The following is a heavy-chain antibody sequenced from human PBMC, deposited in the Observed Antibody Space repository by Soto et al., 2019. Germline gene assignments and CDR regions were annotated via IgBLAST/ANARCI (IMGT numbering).Heavy chain of an antibody. J-gene: IGHJ6*02. V-gene: IGHV3-48*02. CDR1: GCTFSSYS. CDR2: ISSSSTI. D-gene: IGHD3-22*01. CDR3: ARDGGYYYDSSGYYYYYYYGMDV. Sequence: GGSLRLSCAASGCTFSSYSMNWVRQAPGKGLEWVSYISSSSTIYYADSVKGRFTISRDNAKNSLYLQMNSLRDEDTAVYYCARDGGYYYDSSGYYYYYYYGMDVWGQGTTVTVSS.